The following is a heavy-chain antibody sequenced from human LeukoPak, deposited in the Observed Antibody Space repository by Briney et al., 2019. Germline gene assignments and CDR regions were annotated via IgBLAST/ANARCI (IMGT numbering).Heavy chain of an antibody. CDR3: AKVGPTYYYDSSGYYCYLDY. Sequence: ASVKVSCKASGFTFTSSAVQWVRQARGQRLEWIGWIVVGSGNTNYAQRFQERVTITRDMSTSTAYMELSSLRAEDTAVYYCAKVGPTYYYDSSGYYCYLDYWSQGTLVTVSS. CDR2: IVVGSGNT. CDR1: GFTFTSSA. V-gene: IGHV1-58*01. J-gene: IGHJ4*02. D-gene: IGHD3-22*01.